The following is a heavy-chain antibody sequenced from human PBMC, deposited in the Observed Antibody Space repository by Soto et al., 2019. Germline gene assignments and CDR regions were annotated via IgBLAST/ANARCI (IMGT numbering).Heavy chain of an antibody. CDR1: GGTFSSYA. D-gene: IGHD3-22*01. CDR2: IIPIFGTA. J-gene: IGHJ4*02. Sequence: QVQLVQSGAEVKKPGSSVKVSCKASGGTFSSYAISWVRQAPGQGLEWMGGIIPIFGTANYAQKFQGRVTIXXDXSXXTAYMELSSLRSEDTAVYYCARGARPLGSSGYYRYWGQGTLVTVSS. V-gene: IGHV1-69*12. CDR3: ARGARPLGSSGYYRY.